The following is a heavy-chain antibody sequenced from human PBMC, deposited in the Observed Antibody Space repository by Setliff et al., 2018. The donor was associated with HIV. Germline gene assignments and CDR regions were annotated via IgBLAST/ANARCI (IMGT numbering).Heavy chain of an antibody. CDR3: ARDRLTYYFDY. J-gene: IGHJ4*02. CDR2: FYTSGST. V-gene: IGHV4-4*07. CDR1: GGSINTYY. Sequence: SETLSLTCTVSGGSINTYYWSWIRQPAGKGLEWIVRFYTSGSTNYNPSLKSRVTMSVDTSKNQFSLKLSSVTAADTAVYYCARDRLTYYFDYWGQGILVTVAS. D-gene: IGHD3-22*01.